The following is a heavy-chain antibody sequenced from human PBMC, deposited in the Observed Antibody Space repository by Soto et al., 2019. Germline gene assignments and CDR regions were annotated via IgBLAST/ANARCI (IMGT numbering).Heavy chain of an antibody. D-gene: IGHD6-6*01. CDR2: ISSSSSYI. J-gene: IGHJ3*02. V-gene: IGHV3-21*01. CDR1: GFTFSSYS. CDR3: VRDPLLAYSSSELPDAFDT. Sequence: EVQLVESGGGLVKPGGSLRLSCAASGFTFSSYSMNWVRQAPGKGLEWVSSISSSSSYIYYADSVKGRFTISRDHAKNSLYLQMNSLRAEDTAVYYCVRDPLLAYSSSELPDAFDTWGQGTMVTVSS.